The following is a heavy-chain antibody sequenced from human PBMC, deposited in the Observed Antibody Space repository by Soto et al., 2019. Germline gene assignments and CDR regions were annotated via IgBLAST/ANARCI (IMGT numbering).Heavy chain of an antibody. Sequence: EVQLVESGGGLVQPGGSLRLSCAASGFTFSSYWMSWVRQAPGKGLEWVANIKQDGIEKYYVDSVKGRFTISRDNAKNSLYLQMSSLRAEDTAVYYCARDRYSYYDFWSGSLPYYYYGMDVWGQGTTVTVSS. CDR3: ARDRYSYYDFWSGSLPYYYYGMDV. CDR1: GFTFSSYW. J-gene: IGHJ6*02. CDR2: IKQDGIEK. D-gene: IGHD3-3*01. V-gene: IGHV3-7*01.